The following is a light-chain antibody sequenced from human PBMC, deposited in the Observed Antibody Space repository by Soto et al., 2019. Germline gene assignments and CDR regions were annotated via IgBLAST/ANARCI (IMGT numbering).Light chain of an antibody. V-gene: IGLV1-44*01. J-gene: IGLJ2*01. CDR3: AAWDDSLNAVV. CDR1: LSNIGSHA. Sequence: QPVLTQPPSASVTPGQTVIISCSGTLSNIGSHAVNWYQQLPGTAPKRLIFSSDVRPSGVPDRFSGSKSGTSASLAISGLQSEDEATYSCAAWDDSLNAVVFGGGTKLTVL. CDR2: SSD.